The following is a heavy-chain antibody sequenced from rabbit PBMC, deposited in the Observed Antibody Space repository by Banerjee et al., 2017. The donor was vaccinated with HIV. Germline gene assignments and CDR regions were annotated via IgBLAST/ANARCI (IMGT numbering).Heavy chain of an antibody. CDR1: GFDFSVYG. CDR2: IEPIFGRT. J-gene: IGHJ4*01. Sequence: QEQLVESGGGLVQPGGSLKLSCKASGFDFSVYGLSWVRQAPGKGLEWIGYIEPIFGRTYYASWVNGRFTISRSTSLNTVTLQMTRLTAADTATYFCARDTSSALWGPGTLVTVS. V-gene: IGHV1S47*01. CDR3: ARDTSSAL.